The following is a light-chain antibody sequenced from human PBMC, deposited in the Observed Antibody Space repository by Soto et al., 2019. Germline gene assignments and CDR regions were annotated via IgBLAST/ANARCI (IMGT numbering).Light chain of an antibody. CDR3: QQYGSSRT. V-gene: IGKV3-20*01. CDR2: SAS. CDR1: QSISSSY. Sequence: EVVLTQSPGTLSLSPGERATLSCRASQSISSSYLAWYQQKPGQAPRLLIYSASSRATGIPDRFSGSGSGTDFTLTISRLEPEDFAVYYCQQYGSSRTFGQGTMVEFK. J-gene: IGKJ1*01.